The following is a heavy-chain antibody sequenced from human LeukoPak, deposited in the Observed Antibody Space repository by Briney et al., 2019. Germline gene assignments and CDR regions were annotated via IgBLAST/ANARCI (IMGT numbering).Heavy chain of an antibody. CDR3: ASLKNYYDSSGYLVTDAFV. CDR2: IYSNGIT. CDR1: GGSISSYY. D-gene: IGHD3-22*01. J-gene: IGHJ3*01. V-gene: IGHV4-59*01. Sequence: PSETLSLTCTVSGGSISSYYWSWIRQPLGKGPEWIGYIYSNGITNYNPSLKSRVTISVDTSKNQFSLKLRSVTAADTAVYYCASLKNYYDSSGYLVTDAFVWGQGTMVTVSS.